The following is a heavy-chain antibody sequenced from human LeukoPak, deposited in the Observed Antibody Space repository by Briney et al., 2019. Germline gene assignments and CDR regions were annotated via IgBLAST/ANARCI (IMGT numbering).Heavy chain of an antibody. CDR3: AKVPNYYGSGSYPDY. CDR1: GFTFSSYA. D-gene: IGHD3-10*01. J-gene: IGHJ4*02. Sequence: GGSLRLSCAASGFTFSSYAMSWVRQAPGKGLEGVSAISGSGGSTFYADSVKGRFTISRDNSKNTLYLQMNSLRAEDTAVYYCAKVPNYYGSGSYPDYWGQGTLVTVSS. V-gene: IGHV3-23*01. CDR2: ISGSGGST.